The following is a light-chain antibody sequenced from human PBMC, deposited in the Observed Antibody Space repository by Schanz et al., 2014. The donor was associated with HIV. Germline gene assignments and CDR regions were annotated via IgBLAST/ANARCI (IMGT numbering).Light chain of an antibody. J-gene: IGKJ1*01. V-gene: IGKV3-20*01. Sequence: EIVMTQSPAILSVSPGERATLSCRASQRISTNLAWYQQKPGQSPRLLIYGASNRATGIPDSFSGSGSGTDFTLTISRLEPEDFAVYYCQQYGSSWTFGQGTKVEIK. CDR2: GAS. CDR1: QRISTN. CDR3: QQYGSSWT.